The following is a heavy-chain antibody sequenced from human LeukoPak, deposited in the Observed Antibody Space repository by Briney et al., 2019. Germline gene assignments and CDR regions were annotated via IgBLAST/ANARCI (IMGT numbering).Heavy chain of an antibody. CDR2: ISAYKGNT. Sequence: GGSVKVSCTASGYTFTSYGMSWVRQAPGKGLEWVGWISAYKGNTYYAQKLQGRVTMSRDTSKSTTYMEVTSLRADDTAGYSCARDEGRRLQYFDWLSTQYYYYGMDVWGQGTTVTVSS. J-gene: IGHJ6*02. CDR3: ARDEGRRLQYFDWLSTQYYYYGMDV. CDR1: GYTFTSYG. V-gene: IGHV1-18*01. D-gene: IGHD3-9*01.